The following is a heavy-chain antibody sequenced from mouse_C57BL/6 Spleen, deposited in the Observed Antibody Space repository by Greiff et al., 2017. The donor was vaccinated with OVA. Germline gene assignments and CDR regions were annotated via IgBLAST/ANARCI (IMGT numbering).Heavy chain of an antibody. J-gene: IGHJ1*03. D-gene: IGHD1-1*01. CDR3: ARTDGSSYEGYFDV. V-gene: IGHV1-69*01. CDR1: GYTFTSYW. CDR2: IDPSDSYT. Sequence: QVQLQQPGAELVMPGASVKLSCKASGYTFTSYWMHWVKQRPGQGLEWIGEIDPSDSYTTYNQKFKGKSTLTVDKSSSTAYMQLSSLTSEDSAVYYCARTDGSSYEGYFDVWGTGTTVTVSS.